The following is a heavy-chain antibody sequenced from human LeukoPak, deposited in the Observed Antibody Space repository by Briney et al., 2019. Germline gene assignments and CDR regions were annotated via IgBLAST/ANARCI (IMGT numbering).Heavy chain of an antibody. J-gene: IGHJ4*02. Sequence: ASVKVSCKASAYTFTAYFVHWVRQAPGQGLEWLGWMNPNSGDTNFAQKFQGRVTMTRDTSLNTAYMELTRLTFDDTAVYYCARGYGDYYFDYWGQGTLVTVSS. V-gene: IGHV1-2*02. CDR1: AYTFTAYF. CDR2: MNPNSGDT. CDR3: ARGYGDYYFDY. D-gene: IGHD4-17*01.